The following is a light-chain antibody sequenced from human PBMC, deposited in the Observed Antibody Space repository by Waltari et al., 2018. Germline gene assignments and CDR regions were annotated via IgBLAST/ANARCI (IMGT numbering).Light chain of an antibody. V-gene: IGKV1-9*01. CDR3: QQHNSNPLT. Sequence: DIQMTQSPSSLSASVGDRATITCRAGQAFSSYLAWYQQKQGKAPKLLIYKASTLQSGVPSRFSGSGSGTDFTLIISSLQPEDFATYYCQQHNSNPLTFGGGTKVEIK. CDR1: QAFSSY. CDR2: KAS. J-gene: IGKJ4*01.